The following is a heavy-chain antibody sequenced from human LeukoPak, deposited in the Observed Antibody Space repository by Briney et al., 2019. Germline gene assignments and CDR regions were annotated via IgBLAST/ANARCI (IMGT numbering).Heavy chain of an antibody. J-gene: IGHJ2*01. Sequence: PGGSLRLSCAASGFTFSSYAMSWVRQAPGKGLEWVSAISGSGGSTYYADSVKGRFTISRDNSKNTLYLQMNSLRAEDTAVYYCAKDTSTYYDFWSGYLRSNWYFDLWGRGTLVTVSS. CDR3: AKDTSTYYDFWSGYLRSNWYFDL. V-gene: IGHV3-23*01. CDR1: GFTFSSYA. CDR2: ISGSGGST. D-gene: IGHD3-3*01.